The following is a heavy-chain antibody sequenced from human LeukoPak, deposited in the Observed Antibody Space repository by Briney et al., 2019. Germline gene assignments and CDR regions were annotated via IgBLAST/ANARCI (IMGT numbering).Heavy chain of an antibody. Sequence: GESLKISCKTSGYTFTNYWIGWVRQMPGKGLEWMGIIFPADSDTRYSPSFQGQVTISADKSINTAYLQWGGLQASDTAMYYCARKGFGVTNNWFDPWGQGTMVTVSS. CDR1: GYTFTNYW. CDR2: IFPADSDT. D-gene: IGHD3-3*01. V-gene: IGHV5-51*01. J-gene: IGHJ5*02. CDR3: ARKGFGVTNNWFDP.